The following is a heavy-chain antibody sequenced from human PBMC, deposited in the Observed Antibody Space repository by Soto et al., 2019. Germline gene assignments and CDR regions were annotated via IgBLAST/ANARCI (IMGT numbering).Heavy chain of an antibody. Sequence: PGWSLRLSCAASVFTFSGYWMHWFRQVPGKGLVWVSRINSDGSTTSYADSVKGRFTISRDKAKNTVSLQMNSLRAEDTAVYFCARVSVVAGAINAMDVWGQGTTVTVSS. CDR3: ARVSVVAGAINAMDV. CDR1: VFTFSGYW. CDR2: INSDGSTT. J-gene: IGHJ6*02. V-gene: IGHV3-74*01. D-gene: IGHD2-15*01.